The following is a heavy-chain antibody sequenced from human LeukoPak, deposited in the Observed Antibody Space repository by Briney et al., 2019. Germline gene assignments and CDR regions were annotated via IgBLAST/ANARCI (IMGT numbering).Heavy chain of an antibody. J-gene: IGHJ6*02. CDR3: ARQYGMEV. Sequence: GGSLRLSCAASGFTFSSYWMHWVRQAPGKGLVWVSCINTDGSSTSYADSVKGRFTISRDNAKNTLYLQMNSLRAEDTAVYYCARQYGMEVWGQGTTVTVSS. CDR1: GFTFSSYW. CDR2: INTDGSST. V-gene: IGHV3-74*01.